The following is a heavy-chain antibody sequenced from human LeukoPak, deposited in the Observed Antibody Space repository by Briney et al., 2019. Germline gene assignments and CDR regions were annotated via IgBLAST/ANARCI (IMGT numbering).Heavy chain of an antibody. CDR1: GFTVSSNY. Sequence: PGGSLRLSCAASGFTVSSNYMSWVRQAPGKGLEWVSVIYSGGSTYYADSVKGRFTISRDNSKNTLYLQMNSLRAEDTAVYYCAKGNLDSGSYYYYYYMDVWGKGTTVTVSS. CDR2: IYSGGST. CDR3: AKGNLDSGSYYYYYYMDV. J-gene: IGHJ6*03. D-gene: IGHD1-26*01. V-gene: IGHV3-66*01.